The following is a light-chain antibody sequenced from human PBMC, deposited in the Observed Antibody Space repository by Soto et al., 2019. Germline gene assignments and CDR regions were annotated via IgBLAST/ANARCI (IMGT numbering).Light chain of an antibody. CDR1: SSDVGRYDY. CDR2: DVT. Sequence: QSALTQPRSVSASPGQSVTISCTGTSSDVGRYDYVSWYQQHPGKAPKLLVYDVTERPSGVPDRFSGSKSGNTASLTISGLQAEDEADYSCCSFAGSYSYVFGPGTKVTVL. CDR3: CSFAGSYSYV. V-gene: IGLV2-11*01. J-gene: IGLJ1*01.